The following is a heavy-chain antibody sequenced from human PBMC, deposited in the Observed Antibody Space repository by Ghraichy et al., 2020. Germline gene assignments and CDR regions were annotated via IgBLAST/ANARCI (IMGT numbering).Heavy chain of an antibody. CDR2: ISITSSTI. D-gene: IGHD4-17*01. Sequence: GGSLRLSCTTSGFIFSTYSLNWVRQAPGRGLEWLSYISITSSTIYYADSVKGRFTISRDNAKNSLYLQMNSLRAEDTAVYYCARDRATVSYEYYYMDVWGKGTTVTVSS. V-gene: IGHV3-48*04. J-gene: IGHJ6*03. CDR1: GFIFSTYS. CDR3: ARDRATVSYEYYYMDV.